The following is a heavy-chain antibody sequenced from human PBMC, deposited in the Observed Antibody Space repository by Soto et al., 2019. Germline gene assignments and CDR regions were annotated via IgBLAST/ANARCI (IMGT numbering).Heavy chain of an antibody. CDR2: IWYDGSKA. D-gene: IGHD3-10*01. J-gene: IGHJ4*02. CDR3: ARDIWFERSKCLDY. V-gene: IGHV3-33*01. Sequence: QVHLVASGGGVVQPDRSLRLSCAASGFTFNTFGMHWVRQAPGKGLEWVAGIWYDGSKAYYADSVKGRFTISRDNSKNTLDLEMNGLRAEDTAVYYCARDIWFERSKCLDYWGQGALVTVSS. CDR1: GFTFNTFG.